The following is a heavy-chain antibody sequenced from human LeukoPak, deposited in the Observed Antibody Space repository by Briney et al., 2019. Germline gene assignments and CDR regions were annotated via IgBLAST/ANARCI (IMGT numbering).Heavy chain of an antibody. V-gene: IGHV3-30*18. CDR3: AKMYYYDSSGYALDY. J-gene: IGHJ4*02. D-gene: IGHD3-22*01. CDR2: ISYDGSNK. CDR1: GFTFSSYG. Sequence: GGSLRLSCAASGFTFSSYGMHWVRQAPGTGLEWVAVISYDGSNKYYADSVKGRFTISRDNSKNTLYLQMNSLRAEDTAVYYCAKMYYYDSSGYALDYWGQGTLVTVSS.